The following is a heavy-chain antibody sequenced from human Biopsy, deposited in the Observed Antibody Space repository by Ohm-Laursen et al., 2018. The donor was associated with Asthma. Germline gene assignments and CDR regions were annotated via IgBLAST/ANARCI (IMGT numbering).Heavy chain of an antibody. CDR3: ARTTYGHDGFDP. D-gene: IGHD4-17*01. Sequence: TLSLTCTVSGGSINIGDYYWSWIRQHPVKGLEWIGHIYYSGSTYYNPSLKSRVSISLDTSKNQFSLSLTSVTAADTAVYHCARTTYGHDGFDPWGQGTLVTVSS. CDR2: IYYSGST. V-gene: IGHV4-31*03. CDR1: GGSINIGDYY. J-gene: IGHJ5*02.